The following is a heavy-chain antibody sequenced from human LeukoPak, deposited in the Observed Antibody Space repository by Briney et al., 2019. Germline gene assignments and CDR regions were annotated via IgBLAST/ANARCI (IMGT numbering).Heavy chain of an antibody. V-gene: IGHV3-30*18. CDR2: ISYDGSNK. CDR3: AKDRGYDLWSGYYQYYYYGMDV. Sequence: GGSLRLSCAASGFTFSSYGMHWVRQAPGKGLEWVAVISYDGSNKYYADSVKGRFTISRDNSKNTLYLQMNSLRAEDTAVYYCAKDRGYDLWSGYYQYYYYGMDVWGQGTTVTVSS. J-gene: IGHJ6*02. D-gene: IGHD3-3*01. CDR1: GFTFSSYG.